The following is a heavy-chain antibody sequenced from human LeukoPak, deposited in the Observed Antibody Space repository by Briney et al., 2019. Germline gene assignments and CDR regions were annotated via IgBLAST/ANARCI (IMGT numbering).Heavy chain of an antibody. D-gene: IGHD2-15*01. CDR2: TNSDGSST. Sequence: PGGSLRLSCAASGFTFSSYWMHWVRQAQGKGPVWVSRTNSDGSSTSYADSVKGRFTISRDNAKNTLYLQMNSLRAEDTALYYCVRDGGNWFDPWGQGTLVTVSS. V-gene: IGHV3-74*01. J-gene: IGHJ5*02. CDR3: VRDGGNWFDP. CDR1: GFTFSSYW.